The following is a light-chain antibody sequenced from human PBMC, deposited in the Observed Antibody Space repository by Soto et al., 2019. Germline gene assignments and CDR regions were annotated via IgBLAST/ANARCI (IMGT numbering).Light chain of an antibody. J-gene: IGKJ4*02. CDR3: RPSLLPLLS. CDR1: QNINTW. CDR2: AAS. Sequence: IQRTQSPSTMSASVGVRVTISCLASQNINTWLSWYQQKPGNAPKLLIYAASNLQSGVPSRFSGSGSGTDIKITVGSLEPKECSPYLFRPSLLPLLSFGGGTKVDIK. V-gene: IGKV1-39*01.